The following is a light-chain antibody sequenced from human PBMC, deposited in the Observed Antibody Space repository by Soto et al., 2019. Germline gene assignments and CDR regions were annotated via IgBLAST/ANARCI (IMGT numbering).Light chain of an antibody. J-gene: IGLJ1*01. CDR1: SSNIGAGYD. CDR2: GNT. V-gene: IGLV1-40*01. Sequence: QSVLTQPPSVSGAPGQTVTISCTGSSSNIGAGYDVHWYQQLPGTAPKLIIYGNTNRPSGVPDRFSGSKSGTSASLAITGFQAEDDADYYCQSYDSSLSGSYVFGTGTKLTVL. CDR3: QSYDSSLSGSYV.